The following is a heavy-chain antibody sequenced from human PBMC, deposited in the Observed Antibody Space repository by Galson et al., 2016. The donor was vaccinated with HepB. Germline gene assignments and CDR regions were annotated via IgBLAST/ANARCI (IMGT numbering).Heavy chain of an antibody. V-gene: IGHV2-5*02. CDR1: GFSLSTTGVG. Sequence: PALVKPTQTLTLTCTFSGFSLSTTGVGVGWIRQPPGKALEWLALKYWDDDKYYNPSLKTRLIITKDTSKNQVVITMTNMDPVDTATYYCAHRRGSGSPWAYGAFDIWGQGTMVTVSS. CDR3: AHRRGSGSPWAYGAFDI. J-gene: IGHJ3*02. D-gene: IGHD1-26*01. CDR2: KYWDDDK.